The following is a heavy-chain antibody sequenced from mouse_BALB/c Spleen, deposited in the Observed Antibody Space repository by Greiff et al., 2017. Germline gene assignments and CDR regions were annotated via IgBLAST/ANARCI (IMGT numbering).Heavy chain of an antibody. D-gene: IGHD2-10*02. Sequence: QVTLKVSAAELARPGASVKMSCKASGYTFTSYTMHWVKQRPGQGLEWIGYINPSSGYTEYNQKFKDKTTLTADKSSSTAYMQLSSLTSEDSAVYYGAGVGYGNWGDYWGQGTTLTVSS. CDR2: INPSSGYT. J-gene: IGHJ2*01. V-gene: IGHV1-4*02. CDR3: AGVGYGNWGDY. CDR1: GYTFTSYT.